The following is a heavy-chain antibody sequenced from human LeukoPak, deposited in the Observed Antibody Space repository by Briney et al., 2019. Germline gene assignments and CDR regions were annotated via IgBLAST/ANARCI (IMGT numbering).Heavy chain of an antibody. CDR2: VYYSGST. CDR3: ARVLRLEWLLPGGFDY. V-gene: IGHV4-59*11. J-gene: IGHJ4*02. Sequence: SETLSLTCTVSDDSIKSHFWTWIRQPPGKGLEWIGYVYYSGSTYYNPSLKSRVTISVDTSKNQFSLKLSSVTAADTAVYYCARVLRLEWLLPGGFDYWGQGTLVTVSS. CDR1: DDSIKSHF. D-gene: IGHD3-3*01.